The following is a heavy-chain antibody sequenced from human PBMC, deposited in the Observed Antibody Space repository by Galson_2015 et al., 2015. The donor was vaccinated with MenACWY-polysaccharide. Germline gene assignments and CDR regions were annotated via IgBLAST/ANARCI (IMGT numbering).Heavy chain of an antibody. J-gene: IGHJ6*03. V-gene: IGHV3-30*04. Sequence: SLRLSCAASGFTFNIYVMHWVRQTPGKGLEWVAMISHDGSEKNYADSVKGRFTISRDTSKSTLYLQMNSLRPEDAAVYYCARSDYCSGDNCFRKYYYYYMDVWGKGTTVTVSS. CDR2: ISHDGSEK. D-gene: IGHD2-15*01. CDR1: GFTFNIYV. CDR3: ARSDYCSGDNCFRKYYYYYMDV.